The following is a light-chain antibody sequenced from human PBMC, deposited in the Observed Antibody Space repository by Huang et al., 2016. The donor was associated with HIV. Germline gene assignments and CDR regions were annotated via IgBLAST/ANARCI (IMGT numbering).Light chain of an antibody. CDR1: QSVSSN. CDR3: QQYNNWKT. V-gene: IGKV3-15*01. CDR2: GAS. Sequence: EIVMTQSPATLSVSPGGRATLSCRASQSVSSNLAWYQEKPGQAPRLLIYGASTRATGIPARFSGSGSGTEFTLTISSLQPEDFALYYCQQYNNWKTFGQGTKVEIK. J-gene: IGKJ1*01.